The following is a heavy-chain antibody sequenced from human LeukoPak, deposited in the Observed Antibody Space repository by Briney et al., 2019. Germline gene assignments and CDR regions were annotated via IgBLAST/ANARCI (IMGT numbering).Heavy chain of an antibody. Sequence: GGSLRLSCSASGFTFSMSAMHWVRQGPGKGLQYVSAISSNGGSTYYADSVKGRFTISRDNSKNTLHLQMSSLRPEDTAVYYCVGVRWFGGSNWFDSWGQGTLVTVSS. J-gene: IGHJ5*01. CDR2: ISSNGGST. V-gene: IGHV3-64D*09. CDR3: VGVRWFGGSNWFDS. D-gene: IGHD3-10*01. CDR1: GFTFSMSA.